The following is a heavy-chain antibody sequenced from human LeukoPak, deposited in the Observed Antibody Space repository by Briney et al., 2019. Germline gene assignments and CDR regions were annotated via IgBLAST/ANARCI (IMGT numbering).Heavy chain of an antibody. CDR1: GYIFDNFY. CDR2: INCNDGST. CDR3: ARDEGSTYNQLHS. Sequence: ASVKVSCKASGYIFDNFYIQWVRQAPGQGPEWLGWINCNDGSTNFAQEFQGRVTMTRVTAMSTVYMDLSGLRADDTAIYYCARDEGSTYNQLHSWGQGTLVTVSS. V-gene: IGHV1-2*02. J-gene: IGHJ4*02. D-gene: IGHD1-14*01.